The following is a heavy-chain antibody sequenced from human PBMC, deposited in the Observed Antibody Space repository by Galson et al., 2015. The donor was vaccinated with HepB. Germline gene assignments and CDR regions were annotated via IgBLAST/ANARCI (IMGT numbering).Heavy chain of an antibody. CDR2: ISYDGSKK. CDR1: GFTFSSYA. Sequence: SLRLSCAASGFTFSSYAMHWVRQAPSKGLEWVAVISYDGSKKYYADSVKGRFTISRDNSKNTLYLQMNSLRAEDTAVYYCARARQQLKFRGPAYYGMDVWGQGTTVTVSS. D-gene: IGHD6-13*01. V-gene: IGHV3-30*04. J-gene: IGHJ6*02. CDR3: ARARQQLKFRGPAYYGMDV.